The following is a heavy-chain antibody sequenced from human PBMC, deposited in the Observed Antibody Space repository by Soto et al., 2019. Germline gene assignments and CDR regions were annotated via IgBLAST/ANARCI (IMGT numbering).Heavy chain of an antibody. CDR1: GFTFSSYA. D-gene: IGHD3-16*02. CDR3: AKVEGSYRYFDY. V-gene: IGHV3-23*01. J-gene: IGHJ4*02. Sequence: PGGSLRLSCAASGFTFSSYAMNWVRQAPGKGLEWVSGISGSGGSTYYADSVKGRFTISRDNSKNTLYLQMNSLRAEDTAVYYCAKVEGSYRYFDYWGRGSLVTVSS. CDR2: ISGSGGST.